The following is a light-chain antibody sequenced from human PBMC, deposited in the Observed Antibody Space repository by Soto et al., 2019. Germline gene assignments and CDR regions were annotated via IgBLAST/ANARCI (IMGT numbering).Light chain of an antibody. CDR2: GAS. J-gene: IGKJ2*01. CDR3: QQYGSSPMYT. Sequence: EIVLTQSPGTLSLSPGERATLSCRASQSVSSCYLAWYQQKPGQAPRLLIYGASSRATGIPDRFSGSGSETDFTLTISRLEPEDFAVYYCQQYGSSPMYTFGQGTKLEI. CDR1: QSVSSCY. V-gene: IGKV3-20*01.